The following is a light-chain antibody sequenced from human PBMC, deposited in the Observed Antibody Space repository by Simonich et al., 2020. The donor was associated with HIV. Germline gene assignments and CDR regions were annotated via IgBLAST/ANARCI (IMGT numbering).Light chain of an antibody. CDR2: EVS. J-gene: IGKJ2*01. V-gene: IGKV2D-29*02. Sequence: DIVMTQTPLSLSVTPGQPASISCKSSQSLLYSDGKTYLYWYLQKSGQSPQLLISEVSNRFSGVPDRFSGSGSGTDFTLTISSLQAEDVAVYYCQQYYSTPYTFGQGTKLEIK. CDR3: QQYYSTPYT. CDR1: QSLLYSDGKTY.